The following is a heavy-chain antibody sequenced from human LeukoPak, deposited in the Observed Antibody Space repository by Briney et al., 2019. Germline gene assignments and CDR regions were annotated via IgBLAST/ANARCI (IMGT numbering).Heavy chain of an antibody. J-gene: IGHJ4*02. V-gene: IGHV3-48*01. CDR3: TRHQRASQYYFDY. CDR2: ISDDTYNI. Sequence: GGSLRLSCAASGFTFSSHSMSWVRQAPGRGLEWVSFISDDTYNIYYADSVRGRFTVSRDNARDSLYLQLNSLRAEGTAVYYCTRHQRASQYYFDYWGQGTLVTASS. CDR1: GFTFSSHS.